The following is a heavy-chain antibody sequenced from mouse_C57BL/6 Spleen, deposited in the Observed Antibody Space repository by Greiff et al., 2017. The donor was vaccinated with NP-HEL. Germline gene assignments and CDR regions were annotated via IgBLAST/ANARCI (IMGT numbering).Heavy chain of an antibody. CDR3: ASDIYYDYDVRWFAY. J-gene: IGHJ3*01. V-gene: IGHV1-26*01. CDR1: GYTFTDYY. CDR2: INPNNGGT. Sequence: EVQLQQSGPELVKPGASVKISCKASGYTFTDYYMNWVKQSHGKSLEWIGDINPNNGGTSYNQKFKGKATLTVDKSSSTAYMELRSLTSEDSAVYYCASDIYYDYDVRWFAYWGQGTLVTVSA. D-gene: IGHD2-4*01.